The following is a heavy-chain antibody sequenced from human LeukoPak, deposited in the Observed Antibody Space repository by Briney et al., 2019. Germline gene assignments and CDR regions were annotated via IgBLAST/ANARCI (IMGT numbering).Heavy chain of an antibody. CDR1: GGSISTYY. V-gene: IGHV4-59*01. D-gene: IGHD6-13*01. CDR2: IYYSEST. CDR3: ARRGSSWPNYFDY. J-gene: IGHJ4*02. Sequence: KPSETLSLTCTVSGGSISTYYWSWIRQPPGKGLERIGYIYYSESTNYNPSLKSRVTISVDTSKNQFSLKLSSVTAADTAVYYCARRGSSWPNYFDYWGQGTLVTVSS.